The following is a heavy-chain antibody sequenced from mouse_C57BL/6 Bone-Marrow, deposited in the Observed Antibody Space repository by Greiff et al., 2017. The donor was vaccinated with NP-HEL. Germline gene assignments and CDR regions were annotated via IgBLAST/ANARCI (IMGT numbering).Heavy chain of an antibody. CDR1: GYTFTSYW. V-gene: IGHV1-61*01. D-gene: IGHD1-1*01. J-gene: IGHJ4*01. CDR2: IYPSDSET. CDR3: ARSFYYYGSSPLYAMDY. Sequence: QVQLQQSGAELVRPGSSVKLSCKASGYTFTSYWMDWVKQRPGQGLEWIGNIYPSDSETHYNQKFKDKATLTVDKSSSTAYMQLSSLTSEDSAVYYCARSFYYYGSSPLYAMDYWGQGTSVTVSS.